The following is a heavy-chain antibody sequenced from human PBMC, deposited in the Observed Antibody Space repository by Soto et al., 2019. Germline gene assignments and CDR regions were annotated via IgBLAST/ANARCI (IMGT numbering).Heavy chain of an antibody. CDR1: GFTFSSYA. V-gene: IGHV3-23*01. J-gene: IGHJ3*02. D-gene: IGHD3-10*01. CDR3: AIVTMVRGVIGYDAFDI. Sequence: GGSLRLSCAASGFTFSSYAMSWVRQAPGKGLEWVSAISGSGGSTYYADSVKGRFTISRDNSKNTLYLQMNSLRAEDTAVYYCAIVTMVRGVIGYDAFDIWGQGTTVTVS. CDR2: ISGSGGST.